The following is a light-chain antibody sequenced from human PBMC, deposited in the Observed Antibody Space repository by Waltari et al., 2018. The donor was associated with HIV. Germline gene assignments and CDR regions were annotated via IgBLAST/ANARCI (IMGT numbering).Light chain of an antibody. CDR2: ASS. CDR3: QQTSSFPLS. Sequence: IQMTQSPSSLSASVGDRVTITCRASHDVSTWVAWYQVRPVKAPNLLIYASSGLQSGVPSRFSGSGSGTFFTLTITDFQPQDSATYFCQQTSSFPLSFGGGTRVEV. CDR1: HDVSTW. J-gene: IGKJ4*01. V-gene: IGKV1-12*01.